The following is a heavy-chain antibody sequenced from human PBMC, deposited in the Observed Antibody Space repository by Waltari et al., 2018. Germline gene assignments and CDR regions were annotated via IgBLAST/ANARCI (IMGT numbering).Heavy chain of an antibody. CDR1: GYSITGYY. CDR2: INPNNGGT. V-gene: IGHV1-2*02. J-gene: IGHJ4*02. Sequence: QVQLVQSGAEVKKPGASVKVSCKASGYSITGYYMHWVRQAPGQGLELMGWINPNNGGTNYAHKFQGRVTMTRDTSISTAYMELSSLRSDDTAIYYCARYYDFWSGYYAGLFFDYWGQGTLVTVSS. CDR3: ARYYDFWSGYYAGLFFDY. D-gene: IGHD3-3*01.